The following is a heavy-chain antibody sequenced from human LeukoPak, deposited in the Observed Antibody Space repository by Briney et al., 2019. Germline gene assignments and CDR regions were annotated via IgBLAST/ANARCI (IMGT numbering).Heavy chain of an antibody. D-gene: IGHD2/OR15-2a*01. V-gene: IGHV1-2*02. CDR1: GYTFTGYH. J-gene: IGHJ4*02. CDR3: ARDLSTRGLGY. Sequence: GASVKVSCKASGYTFTGYHMHWVRLAPGQGLEWMGWIIPNSGGTSYAQKFQGRVTMTRDTSISTAYMELSRLRSDDTAVYYCARDLSTRGLGYWGQGTLVTVSS. CDR2: IIPNSGGT.